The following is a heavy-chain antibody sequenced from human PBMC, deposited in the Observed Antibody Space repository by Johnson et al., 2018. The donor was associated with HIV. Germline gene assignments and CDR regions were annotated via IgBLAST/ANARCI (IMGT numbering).Heavy chain of an antibody. CDR3: AREGYSSSWQRSEDAFDI. Sequence: QVQLVESGGGVVQPGRSLRLSCAASGFTFSSYAMHWVRQAPGKGLEWVAVISYDGTNKYYADSVQGRFTISRDDSKNTLYLQMNSLRAEDTAVYYCAREGYSSSWQRSEDAFDIWGQGTMVTVSS. V-gene: IGHV3-30*04. CDR1: GFTFSSYA. CDR2: ISYDGTNK. J-gene: IGHJ3*02. D-gene: IGHD6-13*01.